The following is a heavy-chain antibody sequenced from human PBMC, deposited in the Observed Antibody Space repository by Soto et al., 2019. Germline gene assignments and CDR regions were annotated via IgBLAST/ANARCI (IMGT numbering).Heavy chain of an antibody. J-gene: IGHJ4*02. D-gene: IGHD4-17*01. CDR3: ARDMTTVTTPHFDY. V-gene: IGHV3-11*06. CDR2: ISSTSSYT. Sequence: VQLVESGGGLVKPGGSLRLSCVASGFTFSDHYVAWIRQSPGKGLEWVSYISSTSSYTNYADSVKGRFTISRDNAKNSLYLQMNSLRAEDTAVYYCARDMTTVTTPHFDYWGQGTLVTVSS. CDR1: GFTFSDHY.